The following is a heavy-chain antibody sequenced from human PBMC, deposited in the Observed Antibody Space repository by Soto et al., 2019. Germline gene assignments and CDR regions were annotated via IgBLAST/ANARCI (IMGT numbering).Heavy chain of an antibody. J-gene: IGHJ6*02. CDR2: ISYDGSNE. V-gene: IGHV3-30*18. CDR3: AKDRWLVSVSYYDMDV. D-gene: IGHD6-19*01. Sequence: QVQLVESGGGVVQPGRSLRLSCAASGFTFSNHGTHWVRQPPGKGLEWLAVISYDGSNEYYADSVKGRFTISRDNSNNTGYLQMNSLRAEDTAVYYCAKDRWLVSVSYYDMDVWGQGTTVTVSS. CDR1: GFTFSNHG.